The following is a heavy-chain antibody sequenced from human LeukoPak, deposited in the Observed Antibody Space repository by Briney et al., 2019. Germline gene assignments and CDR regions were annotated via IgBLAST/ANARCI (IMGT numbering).Heavy chain of an antibody. CDR1: GFTFSSYW. V-gene: IGHV3-7*01. Sequence: GGSLRLSCAASGFTFSSYWMSWVRQAPGKGLEWVANIKQDGSEKYYVDSVKGRFTISRDNAKNSLYLQMNSLRAEDTAVYYCASLLSGSNQINDYWGQGTLVTVST. D-gene: IGHD1-26*01. CDR2: IKQDGSEK. J-gene: IGHJ4*02. CDR3: ASLLSGSNQINDY.